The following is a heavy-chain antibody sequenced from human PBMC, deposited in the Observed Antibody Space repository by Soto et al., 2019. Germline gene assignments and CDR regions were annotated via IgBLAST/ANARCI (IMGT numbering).Heavy chain of an antibody. D-gene: IGHD3-10*01. CDR1: GFTFSSYG. CDR2: ISYDGSNK. V-gene: IGHV3-30*18. CDR3: AKDKLSGSYYTDYYYGMDV. Sequence: PGGSLRLSCAASGFTFSSYGMHWVRQAPGKGLEWVAVISYDGSNKYYADSVKGRFTISRDNSKNTLYLQMNSLRAEDTAVYYCAKDKLSGSYYTDYYYGMDVWGQGTTVTV. J-gene: IGHJ6*02.